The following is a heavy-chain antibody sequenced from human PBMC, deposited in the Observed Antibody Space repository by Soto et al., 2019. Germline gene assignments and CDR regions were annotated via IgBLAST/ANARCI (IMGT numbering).Heavy chain of an antibody. CDR3: ARPTAVPNTLPSRYYLDS. D-gene: IGHD4-17*01. Sequence: PSETLCLSCSVSGASVSDKTFHWSWLRQSRGKGLEWIGYIYYSGTPNYNPSLNGRFNISVDTSKNQFSLRLNSVTAADTALYYCARPTAVPNTLPSRYYLDSCGQG. J-gene: IGHJ4*02. V-gene: IGHV4-61*01. CDR2: IYYSGTP. CDR1: GASVSDKTFH.